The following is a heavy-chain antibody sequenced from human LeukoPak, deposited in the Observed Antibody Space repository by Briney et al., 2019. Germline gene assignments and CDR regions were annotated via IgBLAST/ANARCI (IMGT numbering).Heavy chain of an antibody. J-gene: IGHJ4*02. D-gene: IGHD6-19*01. CDR3: ARDRRIAVADY. CDR1: GGSISSYY. CDR2: IYYSGST. V-gene: IGHV4-59*12. Sequence: SETLSLTCTVSGGSISSYYWSWIRQPPGKGLEWIGYIYYSGSTNYNPSLKSRVTISVDTSKNQFSLKLSSVTAADTAVYYCARDRRIAVADYWGQGTLVTVSS.